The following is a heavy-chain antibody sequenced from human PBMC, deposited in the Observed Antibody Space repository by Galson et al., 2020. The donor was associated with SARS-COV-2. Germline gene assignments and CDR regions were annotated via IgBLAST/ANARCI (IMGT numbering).Heavy chain of an antibody. CDR1: GGSISSSSYY. D-gene: IGHD5-18*01. CDR2: IYYSGST. Sequence: SETLSLTCTVSGGSISSSSYYWGWIRQPPGKGLEWIGSIYYSGSTYYNPSLKSRVTISVDTSKNQFSLKLSSVTAADTAVYYCARRGVRRGYSYKNWFDPWGQGTLVTVSS. CDR3: ARRGVRRGYSYKNWFDP. V-gene: IGHV4-39*01. J-gene: IGHJ5*02.